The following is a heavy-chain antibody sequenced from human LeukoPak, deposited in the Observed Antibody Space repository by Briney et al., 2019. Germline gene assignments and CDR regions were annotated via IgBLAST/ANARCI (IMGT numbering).Heavy chain of an antibody. V-gene: IGHV3-21*01. CDR3: ARVHSTVTTESADY. CDR2: ISSSSSYI. Sequence: GGSLRLSCAASGFTFSSYSMNWVRRAPGKGLEWVSSISSSSSYIYYADSVKGRFTISRDNAKNSLYLQMNSLRAEDTAVYYCARVHSTVTTESADYWGQGTLVTVSS. CDR1: GFTFSSYS. J-gene: IGHJ4*02. D-gene: IGHD4-17*01.